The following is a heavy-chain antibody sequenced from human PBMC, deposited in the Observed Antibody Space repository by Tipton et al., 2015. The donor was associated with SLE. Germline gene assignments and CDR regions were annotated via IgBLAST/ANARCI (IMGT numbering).Heavy chain of an antibody. V-gene: IGHV4-59*08. Sequence: TLSLTCTVSGGSISSYFWSWIRQPPGKGLEWIGYVYYSGSTNYNPSLKSRVTISVETSKSQFSLKLNSADAADTAVYYCARLIAVSNTVDWFDPWGQGTLVTVSS. CDR2: VYYSGST. CDR1: GGSISSYF. J-gene: IGHJ5*02. CDR3: ARLIAVSNTVDWFDP. D-gene: IGHD6-19*01.